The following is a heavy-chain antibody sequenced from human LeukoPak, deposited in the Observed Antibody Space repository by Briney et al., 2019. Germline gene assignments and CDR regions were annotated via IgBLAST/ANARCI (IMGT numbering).Heavy chain of an antibody. D-gene: IGHD3-22*01. CDR2: IYYSGST. J-gene: IGHJ3*02. CDR1: GGSVSSGRYY. Sequence: SETLSLTCIVSGGSVSSGRYYWSWIRQPPGKGLEWIGYIYYSGSTSYNPSLKSRVTISIDTSKNQFSLKLSSVTAADTAVYYCAREDYDSSGYYFVDIWGQGTMVTVSS. V-gene: IGHV4-61*01. CDR3: AREDYDSSGYYFVDI.